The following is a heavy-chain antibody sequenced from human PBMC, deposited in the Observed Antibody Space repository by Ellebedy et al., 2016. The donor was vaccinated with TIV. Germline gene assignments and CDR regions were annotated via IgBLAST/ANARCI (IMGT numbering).Heavy chain of an antibody. CDR3: VKARITMIVVVAFDI. J-gene: IGHJ3*02. Sequence: GGSLRLSXSASGFTFSSYAMHWVRQAPGKGLEYVSAISSNGGSTYYADSVKGRFTISRDNSKNTLYLQMSSLRAEDTAVYYCVKARITMIVVVAFDIWGQGTMVTVSS. CDR1: GFTFSSYA. V-gene: IGHV3-64D*06. D-gene: IGHD3-22*01. CDR2: ISSNGGST.